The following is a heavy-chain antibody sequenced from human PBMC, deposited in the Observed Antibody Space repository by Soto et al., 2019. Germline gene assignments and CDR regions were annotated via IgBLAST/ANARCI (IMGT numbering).Heavy chain of an antibody. Sequence: SETLSLTCTVSGGSISSGGYYWSWIRQHPGKGLEWIGYIYYSGSTYYNPSLKSRVTISVDTSKNQFSLKLSSVTAADTAAYYCARLVPAANYYFDYWGQGTLVTVSS. CDR1: GGSISSGGYY. D-gene: IGHD2-2*01. J-gene: IGHJ4*02. CDR2: IYYSGST. CDR3: ARLVPAANYYFDY. V-gene: IGHV4-31*03.